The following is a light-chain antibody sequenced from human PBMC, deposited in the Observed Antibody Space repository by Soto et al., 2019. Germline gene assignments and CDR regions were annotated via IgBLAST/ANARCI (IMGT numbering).Light chain of an antibody. CDR3: PHYRASSPWT. CDR1: QSVDVW. CDR2: QAS. J-gene: IGKJ1*01. Sequence: DIQMTQSPSTLPAAVGDRVTITCRASQSVDVWLAWFQQKPGKAHKDLNHQASSLESGVQSPFSGSGTGTQCTRAITSLQPDDFATHYCPHYRASSPWTFGQGTQVQSK. V-gene: IGKV1-5*03.